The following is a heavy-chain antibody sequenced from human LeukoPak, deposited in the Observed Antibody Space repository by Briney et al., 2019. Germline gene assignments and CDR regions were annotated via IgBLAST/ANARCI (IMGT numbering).Heavy chain of an antibody. J-gene: IGHJ3*02. V-gene: IGHV4-59*08. CDR3: ARVVVVVPAAIDAFDI. CDR1: GGSISNYY. D-gene: IGHD2-2*01. Sequence: SETLSLTCTVSGGSISNYYWTWIRQPPGKGLEWIGYIYNSGSTNYNPSLKSRVTISVDTSKNQFSLKLSSVTAADTAVYYCARVVVVVPAAIDAFDIWGQGTMVTVSS. CDR2: IYNSGST.